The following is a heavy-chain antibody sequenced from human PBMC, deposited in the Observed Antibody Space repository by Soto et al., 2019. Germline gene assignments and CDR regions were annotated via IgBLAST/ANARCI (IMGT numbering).Heavy chain of an antibody. D-gene: IGHD7-27*01. CDR1: GFTFSNAW. J-gene: IGHJ6*03. V-gene: IGHV3-15*01. CDR2: IKSKTDGGTT. Sequence: GGSLRLSCAASGFTFSNAWMSWVRQAPGKGLEWVGRIKSKTDGGTTDYAAPVKGRFTISRDDSKNTLYLQMNSLKTEDTAVYYCTTEPSGDLIYYYYYMDVWGKGTTVTVSS. CDR3: TTEPSGDLIYYYYYMDV.